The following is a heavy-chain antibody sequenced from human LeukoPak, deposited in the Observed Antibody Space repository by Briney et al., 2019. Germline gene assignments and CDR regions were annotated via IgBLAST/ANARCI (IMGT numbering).Heavy chain of an antibody. CDR1: GGSFSGYY. Sequence: SETLSLTCAVYGGSFSGYYWSWIRQPPGKGLEWIGEINHSGSTNYNPSLKSRVTISVDTSKNQFSLKLSSVTAADTAVYYCARGGGPVPLDYWGQGTLVTVSS. CDR2: INHSGST. J-gene: IGHJ4*02. D-gene: IGHD3-10*01. CDR3: ARGGGPVPLDY. V-gene: IGHV4-34*01.